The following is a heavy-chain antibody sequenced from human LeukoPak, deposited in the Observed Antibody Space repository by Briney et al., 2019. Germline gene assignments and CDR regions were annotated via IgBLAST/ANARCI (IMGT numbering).Heavy chain of an antibody. CDR2: ISYDGSNK. CDR3: ARDRTPLRRFGELFDY. J-gene: IGHJ4*02. D-gene: IGHD3-10*01. CDR1: GFTFSSYA. Sequence: GGSLRLSCAASGFTFSSYAMHWVRQAPGKGLEWVAGISYDGSNKYYADSVKGRFTISRDNSKNTLYLQMNSLRAEDTAVYYSARDRTPLRRFGELFDYWGQGTLVTVSS. V-gene: IGHV3-30*04.